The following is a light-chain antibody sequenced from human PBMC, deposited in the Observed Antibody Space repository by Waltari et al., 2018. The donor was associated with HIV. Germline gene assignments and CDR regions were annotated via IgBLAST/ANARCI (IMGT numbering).Light chain of an antibody. V-gene: IGKV3-15*01. CDR2: GSA. CDR1: QSVRSY. CDR3: QQYNNWPLT. J-gene: IGKJ4*01. Sequence: EIVMTQSPLTLSVSPGERATLSCRASQSVRSYIEWYQQKPGQTPRLLIYGSATMATGIPARFSGSGSGTEFSLTISSLQSEDFAVYYCQQYNNWPLTFGGGTKVEIK.